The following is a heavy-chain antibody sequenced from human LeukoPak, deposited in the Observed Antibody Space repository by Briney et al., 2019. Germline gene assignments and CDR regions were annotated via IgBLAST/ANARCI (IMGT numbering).Heavy chain of an antibody. CDR3: ARLRRSGSYRWDY. CDR2: ISSSGSTI. V-gene: IGHV3-11*04. D-gene: IGHD1-26*01. J-gene: IGHJ4*02. Sequence: SGGSLRLSCAASGFTFSDYYMSWIRQAPGKGLEWVSYISSSGSTIYYADSVKGRFTISRGNAKNSLYLQMNSLRAEDTAVYYCARLRRSGSYRWDYWGQGTLVTVSS. CDR1: GFTFSDYY.